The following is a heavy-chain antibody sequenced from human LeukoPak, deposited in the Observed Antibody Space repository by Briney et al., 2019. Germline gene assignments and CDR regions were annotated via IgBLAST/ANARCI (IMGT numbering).Heavy chain of an antibody. CDR1: GGSISSSSYY. CDR3: ARRSSSWYSKIDS. Sequence: PSETLSLTCTVSGGSISSSSYYWGWIRQPPGMGLDWIGNIYYSGSTYYNPSLKSRVTISEDTSKNQFSLKLSSVTAADTAVYYCARRSSSWYSKIDSWGQGTLVTVSS. V-gene: IGHV4-39*01. CDR2: IYYSGST. J-gene: IGHJ4*02. D-gene: IGHD6-13*01.